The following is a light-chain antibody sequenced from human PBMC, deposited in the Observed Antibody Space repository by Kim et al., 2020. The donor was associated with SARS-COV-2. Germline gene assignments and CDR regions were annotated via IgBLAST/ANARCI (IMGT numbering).Light chain of an antibody. CDR2: DVN. CDR1: SSDVGGYNY. CDR3: SSYTSSSTLV. J-gene: IGLJ2*01. V-gene: IGLV2-14*01. Sequence: QSALTQPASVSGSPGQSITISCIGTSSDVGGYNYVSWYQLHPGKAPKLMIYDVNKRPSGVSSRFSGSKSGNTASLTISGLQAEDEADYYCSSYTSSSTLVFGRGTKLTVL.